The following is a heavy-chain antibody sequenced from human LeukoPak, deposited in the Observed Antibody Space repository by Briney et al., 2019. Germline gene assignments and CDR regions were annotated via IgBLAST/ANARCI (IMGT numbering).Heavy chain of an antibody. CDR2: IWYDGSNK. V-gene: IGHV3-33*01. Sequence: GGSLRLSCAASGFTFSSYGMHWVRQAPGKGLEWVAVIWYDGSNKYYADSVKGRFTISRDNSKNTLYLQMNSLRAEDTAVYYCAREREYYYDSSGFDYWGQGTLVTVSS. CDR1: GFTFSSYG. D-gene: IGHD3-22*01. CDR3: AREREYYYDSSGFDY. J-gene: IGHJ4*02.